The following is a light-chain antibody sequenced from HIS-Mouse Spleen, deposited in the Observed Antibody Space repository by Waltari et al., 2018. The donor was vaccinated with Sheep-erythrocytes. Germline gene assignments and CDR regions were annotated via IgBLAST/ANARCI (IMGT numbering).Light chain of an antibody. Sequence: QSALTQPPSASGSPGQSVTISCTGTSSDVGGYNYVSWYQQHPGKAPKLMIYEVSTRPSVVPDRFSGAKSGNTASLTVSGLQAEDEADYYCSSYAGSNNWVFGGGTKVTVL. J-gene: IGLJ3*02. CDR2: EVS. CDR1: SSDVGGYNY. CDR3: SSYAGSNNWV. V-gene: IGLV2-8*01.